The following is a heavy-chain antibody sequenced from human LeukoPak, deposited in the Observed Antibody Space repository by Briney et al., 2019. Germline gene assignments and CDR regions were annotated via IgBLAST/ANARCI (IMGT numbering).Heavy chain of an antibody. D-gene: IGHD2-2*01. CDR3: ARDPCSSTSCPFDY. CDR1: GYTFTSCG. Sequence: ASVKVSCKASGYTFTSCGISWVRQAPGQGLEWMGWISAYNGNTNYAQKLQGRVTMTTDTSTSTAYMELRSLRSDDTAVYYCARDPCSSTSCPFDYWGQGTLVTVSS. V-gene: IGHV1-18*04. CDR2: ISAYNGNT. J-gene: IGHJ4*02.